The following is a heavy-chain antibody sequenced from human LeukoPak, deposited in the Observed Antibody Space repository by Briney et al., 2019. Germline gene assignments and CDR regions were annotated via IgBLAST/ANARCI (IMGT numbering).Heavy chain of an antibody. Sequence: NASETLSLTCTVSGGPISRRNFFWGWIRQPPGKGLEWIGSIYYSGNTYYNPSLKSRLTIAVDTSRNQFSLKMSSVTAADTAVYYCATVGDNGGYYPFDYWGQGTLVTVSS. V-gene: IGHV4-39*01. J-gene: IGHJ4*02. CDR3: ATVGDNGGYYPFDY. D-gene: IGHD4-17*01. CDR2: IYYSGNT. CDR1: GGPISRRNFF.